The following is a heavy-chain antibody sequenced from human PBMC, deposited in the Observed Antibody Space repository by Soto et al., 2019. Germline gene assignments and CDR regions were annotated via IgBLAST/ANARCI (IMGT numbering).Heavy chain of an antibody. CDR2: ISSSSDYT. J-gene: IGHJ4*02. V-gene: IGHV3-11*06. D-gene: IGHD1-7*01. CDR3: ARGGVRGTTSRGQVYN. Sequence: QVQVVESGGGLVKPGGSLRLSCAASGFTFSDYYMNWIRQAPGKGLEWVSYISSSSDYTKYADSVKGRFTISRDNAKSSLYLQMYSLRAEDTAVYYCARGGVRGTTSRGQVYNWGQGTLVTVSS. CDR1: GFTFSDYY.